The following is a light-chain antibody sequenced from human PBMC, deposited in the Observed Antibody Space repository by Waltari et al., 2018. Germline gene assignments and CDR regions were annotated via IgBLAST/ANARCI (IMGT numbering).Light chain of an antibody. CDR3: QAWDRRSVV. CDR2: QDM. Sequence: YDLSQPPSVSVSLGGAAAISCSGEKLSSKYASWYRQRPGQSPELLIFQDMKRPSGVPERISGSNSGHTATLTISGTQALDEADYYCQAWDRRSVVFGGGTKLIVL. J-gene: IGLJ2*01. V-gene: IGLV3-1*01. CDR1: KLSSKY.